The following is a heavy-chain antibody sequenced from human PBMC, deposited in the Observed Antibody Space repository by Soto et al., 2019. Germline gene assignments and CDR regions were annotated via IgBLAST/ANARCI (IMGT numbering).Heavy chain of an antibody. CDR3: AKTYYYDSAGYYAPFDP. CDR1: GYTFTNYW. J-gene: IGHJ5*02. D-gene: IGHD3-22*01. V-gene: IGHV5-10-1*01. CDR2: IDPTDSYT. Sequence: PGESLKISCKGSGYTFTNYWINWVRQLPGKGLEWMGRIDPTDSYTNYSPSFQGRVTISVDKSINTAYLQWSSLKASDTAMYYCAKTYYYDSAGYYAPFDPWGQGTLVTVSS.